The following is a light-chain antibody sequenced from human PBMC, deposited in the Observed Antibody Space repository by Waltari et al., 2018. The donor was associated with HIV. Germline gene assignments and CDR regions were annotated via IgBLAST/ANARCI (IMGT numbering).Light chain of an antibody. CDR1: TGALGRTPL. CDR2: DVN. J-gene: IGLJ2*01. CDR3: SSYTDLTTI. Sequence: FALTHPPSCPGSLGKPIPFSCLGPTGALGRTPLTSGYQQLPGKAPKLIIYDVNKRPSGVSNRYSGAKFGNTASLLISGLQSEDEADYHCSSYTDLTTIFGGGTRLTV. V-gene: IGLV2-14*02.